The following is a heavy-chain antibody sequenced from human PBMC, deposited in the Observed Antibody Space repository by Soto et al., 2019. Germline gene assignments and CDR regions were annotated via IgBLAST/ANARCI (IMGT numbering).Heavy chain of an antibody. CDR3: ARQAAGGLYDLAY. J-gene: IGHJ4*02. D-gene: IGHD2-8*01. V-gene: IGHV5-51*01. Sequence: RQPPGKGLEWIGYIYYSGSTRYSPSFQGQATISADNSISTAYLPWSSLKASDTAMYYCARQAAGGLYDLAYWGRGTVLPVSA. CDR2: IYYSGST.